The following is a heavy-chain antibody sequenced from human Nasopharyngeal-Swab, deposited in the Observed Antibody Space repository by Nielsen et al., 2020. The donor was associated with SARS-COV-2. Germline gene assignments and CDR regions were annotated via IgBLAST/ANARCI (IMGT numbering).Heavy chain of an antibody. CDR2: INHSGST. D-gene: IGHD4-23*01. J-gene: IGHJ6*02. CDR3: ARSRPRWNYGMDV. Sequence: WIRQPPGKGLGWIGEINHSGSTNYNPSLKSRVTISVDTSKNQFSLKVSSVTAAETAVYYCARSRPRWNYGMDVWGQGTTVTVSS. V-gene: IGHV4-34*01.